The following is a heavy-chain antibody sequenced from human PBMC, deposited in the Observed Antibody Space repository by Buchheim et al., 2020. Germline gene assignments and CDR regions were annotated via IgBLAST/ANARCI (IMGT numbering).Heavy chain of an antibody. J-gene: IGHJ4*02. CDR3: AGGKNYYDSGSSGY. CDR1: GGSISSGGYS. D-gene: IGHD3-22*01. CDR2: IYHSGST. Sequence: QLQLQESGSGLVKPSQTLSLTCAVSGGSISSGGYSWSWIRQPPGKGLAWIGYIYHSGSTYYNTSLKSRVTISVDRSQNQFSLKLSSVTAADTAVYYCAGGKNYYDSGSSGYWGQGTL. V-gene: IGHV4-30-2*01.